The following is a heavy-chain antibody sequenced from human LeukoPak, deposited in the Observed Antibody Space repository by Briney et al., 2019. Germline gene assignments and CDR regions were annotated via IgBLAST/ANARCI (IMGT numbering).Heavy chain of an antibody. CDR3: ARCGIHGYNYGHDAFDI. Sequence: RSLRLSCAASGFTFSSYGMHWVRQAPGKGLEWVANVKQDGSEKYYVDSVKGRFTISRDNAKNSLYLQMNGLRVEDAAVYYCARCGIHGYNYGHDAFDIWGQGTMVTVSS. V-gene: IGHV3-7*01. J-gene: IGHJ3*02. CDR1: GFTFSSYG. D-gene: IGHD5-18*01. CDR2: VKQDGSEK.